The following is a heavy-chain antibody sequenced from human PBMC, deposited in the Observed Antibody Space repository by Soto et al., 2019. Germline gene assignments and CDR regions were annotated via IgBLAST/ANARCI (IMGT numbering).Heavy chain of an antibody. CDR2: IYYSGST. Sequence: PSETLSLTCTVSGGSISSGNNYWSWIRQHPGKGLEWIGYIYYSGSTYYNPSLKSRVTISVDTSKNQFSLKLSSVTAADTAVYYCARHQSHSSSYVDPWGQGTLVTVSS. J-gene: IGHJ5*02. CDR3: ARHQSHSSSYVDP. V-gene: IGHV4-39*01. D-gene: IGHD6-13*01. CDR1: GGSISSGNNY.